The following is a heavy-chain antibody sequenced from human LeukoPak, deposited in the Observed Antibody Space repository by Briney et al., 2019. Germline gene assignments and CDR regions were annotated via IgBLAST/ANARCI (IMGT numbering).Heavy chain of an antibody. J-gene: IGHJ6*02. D-gene: IGHD3-10*01. CDR2: INHSGST. CDR3: ARGRLVLLWFGEYYYGMDV. V-gene: IGHV4-34*01. Sequence: PSETLSLTCAVYGGSFSGYYWSWIRQPPGKGLEWIGEINHSGSTNYNPSLKSRVTISVDTSKNQSSLKLSSVTAADTAVYYCARGRLVLLWFGEYYYGMDVWGQGTTVTVSS. CDR1: GGSFSGYY.